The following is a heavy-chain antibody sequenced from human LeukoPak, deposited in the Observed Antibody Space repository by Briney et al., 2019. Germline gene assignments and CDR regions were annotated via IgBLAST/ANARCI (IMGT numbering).Heavy chain of an antibody. D-gene: IGHD3-16*02. CDR3: ASGYDYVWGSYRLYAFDI. CDR1: GGSISSSNYY. Sequence: SETLSLTCTVSGGSISSSNYYWGWIRQPPGKGLEWIGSIYYSGSTYYNPSLKSRVTISVDTSKNQFSLKLSSVTAADTAVYYCASGYDYVWGSYRLYAFDIWGQGTMVTVSS. V-gene: IGHV4-39*07. J-gene: IGHJ3*02. CDR2: IYYSGST.